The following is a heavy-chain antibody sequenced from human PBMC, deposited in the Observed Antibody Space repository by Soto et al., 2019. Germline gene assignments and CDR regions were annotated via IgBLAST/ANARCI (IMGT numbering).Heavy chain of an antibody. D-gene: IGHD3-9*01. V-gene: IGHV1-2*04. CDR2: INPNSGGT. Sequence: ASVKVSCKASGYTFTGYYMHWVRQAPGQGLEWMGWINPNSGGTNYAQKFQGWVTMTRDTSISTAYMELSRLRSDDTAVYYCARAWLASDYYYGMDVWGQGTTVTVSS. J-gene: IGHJ6*02. CDR1: GYTFTGYY. CDR3: ARAWLASDYYYGMDV.